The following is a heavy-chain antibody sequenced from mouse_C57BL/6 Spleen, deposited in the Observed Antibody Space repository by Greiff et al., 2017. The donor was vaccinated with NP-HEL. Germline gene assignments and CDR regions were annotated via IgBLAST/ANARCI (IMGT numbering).Heavy chain of an antibody. CDR3: TADYYGSSYDY. Sequence: QVQLQQSGAELVRPGASVTLSCKASGYTFTDYEMHWVKQTPVHGLEWIGAIDPETGGTAYNQKFKGKAILTADKSSSTAYMEPRSLTSEDSAVYYCTADYYGSSYDYWGQGTLVTVSA. J-gene: IGHJ3*01. CDR1: GYTFTDYE. V-gene: IGHV1-15*01. CDR2: IDPETGGT. D-gene: IGHD1-1*01.